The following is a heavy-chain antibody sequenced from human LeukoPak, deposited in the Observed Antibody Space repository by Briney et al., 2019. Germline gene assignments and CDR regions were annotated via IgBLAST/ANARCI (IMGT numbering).Heavy chain of an antibody. CDR3: AKVDDSSGYSLYPVVGDFDI. CDR2: ISGSGGST. V-gene: IGHV3-23*01. J-gene: IGHJ3*02. CDR1: GFTFSSYA. D-gene: IGHD3-22*01. Sequence: GGSLRLSCAASGFTFSSYAMSWVRQAPGKGLEWVSAISGSGGSTYYADSVKGRFTISRDNSKNTLYLQMNSLRAEDTAVYYCAKVDDSSGYSLYPVVGDFDIWGQVTMVTVPS.